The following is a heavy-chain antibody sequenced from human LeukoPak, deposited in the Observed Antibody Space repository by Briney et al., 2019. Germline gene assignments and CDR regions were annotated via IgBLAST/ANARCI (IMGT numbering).Heavy chain of an antibody. D-gene: IGHD3-10*01. CDR1: GDSINIVSFY. Sequence: PSETLSLTCNVSGDSINIVSFYWDWIRQSPGKGLEWIGSIFYSGKTYYTPSLKSRVTMSIDTSKNQFSLRLTSVTAADTAVYYCANLYNSGSYFGYWGQGTLVTVSS. V-gene: IGHV4-39*07. CDR2: IFYSGKT. CDR3: ANLYNSGSYFGY. J-gene: IGHJ4*02.